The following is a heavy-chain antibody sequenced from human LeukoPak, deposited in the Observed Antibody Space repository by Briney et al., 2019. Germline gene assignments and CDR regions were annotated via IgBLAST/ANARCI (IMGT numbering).Heavy chain of an antibody. J-gene: IGHJ4*02. D-gene: IGHD7-27*01. V-gene: IGHV3-23*01. CDR1: GFTFSSYA. Sequence: PGGSLRLSCAASGFTFSSYAMSWVRQAPGKGLEWVSAISGSGGSTYYADSVKGRFTISRDNSKNTLYLQMNSLRADDTAVYFCARGANWAFEYWGQGTLVTVSS. CDR3: ARGANWAFEY. CDR2: ISGSGGST.